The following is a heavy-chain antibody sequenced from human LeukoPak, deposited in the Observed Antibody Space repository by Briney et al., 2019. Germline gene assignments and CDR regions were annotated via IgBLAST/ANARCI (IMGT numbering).Heavy chain of an antibody. CDR1: GYTFIDYY. V-gene: IGHV1-46*01. CDR2: INPRGGST. D-gene: IGHD2-15*01. Sequence: ASVHVSCKASGYTFIDYYIQWVRQAPGQGLEWMGTINPRGGSTRHAQRFQGRVTMTRDTSTSTLYMDLSSLTSEDTAVYYCARKFGGSGYYFDYWGQGTLVTVSS. J-gene: IGHJ4*02. CDR3: ARKFGGSGYYFDY.